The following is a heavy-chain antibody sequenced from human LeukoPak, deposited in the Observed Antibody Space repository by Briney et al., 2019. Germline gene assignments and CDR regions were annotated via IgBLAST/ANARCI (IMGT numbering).Heavy chain of an antibody. V-gene: IGHV3-11*04. D-gene: IGHD6-19*01. J-gene: IGHJ4*02. CDR1: GLTFSDYY. CDR3: TRDAALVPGKNF. CDR2: ISYSGSTL. Sequence: PGGSLRLSCAASGLTFSDYYMSWIRQAPGKGLEWVSYISYSGSTLYYADSVKGRFTMSRDNAKNSVYLQMNSLRAEDTAVYYCTRDAALVPGKNFWGQGTLVTVSS.